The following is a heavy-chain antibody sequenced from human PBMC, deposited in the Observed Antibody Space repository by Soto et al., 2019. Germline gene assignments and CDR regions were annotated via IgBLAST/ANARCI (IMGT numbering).Heavy chain of an antibody. V-gene: IGHV3-21*01. Sequence: GGSLRLSCAASGFTFSSYSMNWVRQAPGKGLEWVSSISSSSSYIYYADSVKGRFTISRDNAKNSLYLQMNSLRAEDTDVYYCARAGLLNIAARRYYYYGMKVWREGCTVTFS. CDR2: ISSSSSYI. CDR1: GFTFSSYS. J-gene: IGHJ6*02. D-gene: IGHD6-6*01. CDR3: ARAGLLNIAARRYYYYGMKV.